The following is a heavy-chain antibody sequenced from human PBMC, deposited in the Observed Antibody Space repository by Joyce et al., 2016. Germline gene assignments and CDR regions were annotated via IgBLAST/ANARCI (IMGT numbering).Heavy chain of an antibody. D-gene: IGHD2-2*01. CDR1: GYTFTDYY. CDR3: ARWGYSSSWYPPLYGFDV. V-gene: IGHV1-2*04. J-gene: IGHJ6*02. CDR2: INPVSGAT. Sequence: QVQLAQSGAEVKKPGASVKVSCKTSGYTFTDYYVHWVRQAPGQEPGWMGWINPVSGATKYAQKFQGWVTLTRDTSISTAYMELSRLKRDDTAVYYCARWGYSSSWYPPLYGFDVWGQGTTVIVSS.